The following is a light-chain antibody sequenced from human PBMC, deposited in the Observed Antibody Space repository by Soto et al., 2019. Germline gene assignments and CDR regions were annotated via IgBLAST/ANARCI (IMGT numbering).Light chain of an antibody. Sequence: SYELTQPPSVSVSAGQTASITCSGDKLGDKYACWYQQKPGQSPVLVIYQDSKRPSGIPERFSGSNSGNTATLTISGTQAMDAADFYCQAWDNSTVVFGGGTKLTVL. J-gene: IGLJ2*01. V-gene: IGLV3-1*01. CDR2: QDS. CDR1: KLGDKY. CDR3: QAWDNSTVV.